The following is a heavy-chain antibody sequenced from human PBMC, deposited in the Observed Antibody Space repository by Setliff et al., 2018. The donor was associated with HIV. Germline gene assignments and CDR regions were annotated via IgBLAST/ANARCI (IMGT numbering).Heavy chain of an antibody. D-gene: IGHD2-21*01. CDR3: ASIATRAKPGRAFDI. CDR1: GYTFTSYD. CDR2: MNPNSGNT. J-gene: IGHJ3*02. V-gene: IGHV1-8*01. Sequence: ASVKVSCKASGYTFTSYDINWVRQATGQGLEWMGWMNPNSGNTGYSQKFQGRVTMTRNTSISTAYMELSSLRSEDTAVYYCASIATRAKPGRAFDIWGQGTMVTVSS.